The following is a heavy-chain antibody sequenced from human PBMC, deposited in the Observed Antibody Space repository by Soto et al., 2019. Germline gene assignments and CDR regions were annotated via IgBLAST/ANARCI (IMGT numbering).Heavy chain of an antibody. D-gene: IGHD2-21*02. J-gene: IGHJ6*02. CDR2: IHYTGSI. CDR3: AREDDGGDRDYYGLDV. CDR1: GGSISSEYFH. Sequence: PSETLSLTCAVSGGSISSEYFHWTWIRQSPGKGLEWIGYIHYTGSIMYNPSFKSRLTMAVDTTKNQFSLQRTSVTSADTAVYFCAREDDGGDRDYYGLDVWGQGTTVTVSS. V-gene: IGHV4-30-4*08.